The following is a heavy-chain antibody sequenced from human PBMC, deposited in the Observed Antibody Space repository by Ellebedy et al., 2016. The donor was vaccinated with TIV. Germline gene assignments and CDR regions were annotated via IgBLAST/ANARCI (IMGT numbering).Heavy chain of an antibody. CDR1: GFTLSHHY. Sequence: PGGSLRLSCVASGFTLSHHYMEWVRQAPGKGLEWVGGRRQEAQSYTTEYAASVRGRFTISRDESKKSVFLQMNSLQTEDTAMYYCARDFQYVTYWYFDLWGRGTLVTVSS. D-gene: IGHD2-2*01. CDR2: RRQEAQSYTT. J-gene: IGHJ2*01. V-gene: IGHV3-72*01. CDR3: ARDFQYVTYWYFDL.